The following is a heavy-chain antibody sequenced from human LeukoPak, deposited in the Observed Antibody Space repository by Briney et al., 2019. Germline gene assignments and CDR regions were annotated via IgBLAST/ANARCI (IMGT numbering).Heavy chain of an antibody. Sequence: GGSLRLSCAASGFTVSSNYMSWVREAPGKGLEWVSAIYSGGSTYYADSVKGRFTISRDNSKNTLYLQMNSLRAEDTAVYYCARAFRGYDFWSGLYFDYWGQGTLVTVSS. V-gene: IGHV3-66*01. CDR3: ARAFRGYDFWSGLYFDY. CDR2: IYSGGST. D-gene: IGHD3-3*01. CDR1: GFTVSSNY. J-gene: IGHJ4*02.